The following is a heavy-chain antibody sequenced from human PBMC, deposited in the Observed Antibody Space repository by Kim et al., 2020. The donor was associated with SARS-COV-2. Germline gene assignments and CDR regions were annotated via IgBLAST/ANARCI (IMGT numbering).Heavy chain of an antibody. Sequence: ASVKVSCKASGYTFTSYDINWVRQATGQGLEWMGWMNPNSGNTGYAQKFQGRVTMTRNTSISTAYMELSSLRSEDTAVYYCARRYYYGSRDYYYYYGMDVWGQGTTVTVSS. CDR3: ARRYYYGSRDYYYYYGMDV. CDR2: MNPNSGNT. V-gene: IGHV1-8*01. J-gene: IGHJ6*02. D-gene: IGHD3-10*01. CDR1: GYTFTSYD.